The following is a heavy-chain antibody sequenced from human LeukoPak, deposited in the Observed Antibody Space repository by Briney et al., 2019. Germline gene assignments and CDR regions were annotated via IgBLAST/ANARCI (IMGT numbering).Heavy chain of an antibody. D-gene: IGHD6-13*01. CDR2: ISYDGSNK. CDR3: ARSIAAAGTPFDY. Sequence: GGSLRLSCAASGFTFSSYAMHWVRQAPGKGLEWVAVISYDGSNKYYADSVKGRFTISRDNSKNTLYLQMNSLRAEDTAVYYCARSIAAAGTPFDYWGQGTLVTVSS. CDR1: GFTFSSYA. V-gene: IGHV3-30-3*01. J-gene: IGHJ4*02.